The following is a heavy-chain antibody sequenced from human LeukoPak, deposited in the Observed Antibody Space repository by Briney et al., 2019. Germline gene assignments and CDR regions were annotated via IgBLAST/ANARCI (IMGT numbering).Heavy chain of an antibody. CDR2: IGAGGTFT. J-gene: IGHJ4*02. D-gene: IGHD6-13*01. Sequence: GGSLRLSCTASGFTFSSYAMNWVRQAPGKGLEWVSGIGAGGTFTYYADSVKGRFTISRDNSRNTLYLQMNSLRADDTAIYYCAKSHASIWNVYDYWGQGTLVTVSS. CDR1: GFTFSSYA. V-gene: IGHV3-23*01. CDR3: AKSHASIWNVYDY.